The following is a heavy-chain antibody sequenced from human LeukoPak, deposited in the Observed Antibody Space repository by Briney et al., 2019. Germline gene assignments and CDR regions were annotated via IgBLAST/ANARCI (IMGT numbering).Heavy chain of an antibody. J-gene: IGHJ6*02. D-gene: IGHD2-2*01. CDR3: ARDGGYCSSGTVCYSRAEYYYYGMDV. CDR1: GYTFPSYF. V-gene: IGHV1-2*06. Sequence: ASVKVSCKASGYTFPSYFMHWVRQAPGQGLEWMGRINPNSGGTNYAQKFQGRVTVTRDTSISTVYMELSRLRSDDTAVYYCARDGGYCSSGTVCYSRAEYYYYGMDVWGQGTTVTVSS. CDR2: INPNSGGT.